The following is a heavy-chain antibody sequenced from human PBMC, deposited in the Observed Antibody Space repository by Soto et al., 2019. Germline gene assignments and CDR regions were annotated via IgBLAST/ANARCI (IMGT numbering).Heavy chain of an antibody. CDR1: GGSFTSNNW. D-gene: IGHD1-7*01. V-gene: IGHV4-4*02. Sequence: QVQLQESGPGLVKPSGTLSLTCAVSGGSFTSNNWWPWVRQPPGQGLEWIGEIYRTGSTNYNPSLKSRVPISLDKSENQFPLKVTSLTAADTAVYYCASRDPGTSVDYWGQGTLVTVSS. J-gene: IGHJ4*02. CDR3: ASRDPGTSVDY. CDR2: IYRTGST.